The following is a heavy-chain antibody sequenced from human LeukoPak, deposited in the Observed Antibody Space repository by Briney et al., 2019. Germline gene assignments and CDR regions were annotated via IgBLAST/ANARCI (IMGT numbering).Heavy chain of an antibody. CDR2: ISSSSSAI. D-gene: IGHD6-13*01. Sequence: PGGSLRLSCAASGFTFSSYSMNWVRQAPGKGLEWVSYISSSSSAIYYEDAVKGRFTISRDNAKNSLYLQMNSLRAEDTAVYYCARDRAAADLDYWGQGTLVTVSS. CDR1: GFTFSSYS. CDR3: ARDRAAADLDY. V-gene: IGHV3-48*01. J-gene: IGHJ4*02.